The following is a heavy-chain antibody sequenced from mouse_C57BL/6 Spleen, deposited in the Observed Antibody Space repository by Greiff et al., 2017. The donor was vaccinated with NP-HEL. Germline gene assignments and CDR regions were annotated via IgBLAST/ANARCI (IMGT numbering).Heavy chain of an antibody. CDR3: ARKDSNYDYYAMDY. V-gene: IGHV1-64*01. CDR2: IHPNSGST. D-gene: IGHD2-5*01. J-gene: IGHJ4*01. Sequence: QVQLQQSGAELVKPGASVKLSCKASGYTFTSYWMHWVKQRPGQGLEWIGMIHPNSGSTNYNEKFKSKATLTVDKSSSTAYMQLSSLTSEDSAVYYCARKDSNYDYYAMDYWGQGTSVTVSS. CDR1: GYTFTSYW.